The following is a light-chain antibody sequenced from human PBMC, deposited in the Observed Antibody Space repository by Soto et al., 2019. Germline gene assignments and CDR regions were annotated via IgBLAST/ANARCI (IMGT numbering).Light chain of an antibody. CDR3: QNWGSGTVV. J-gene: IGLJ2*01. CDR1: SGHSNYA. Sequence: QLVLTQSPSASASLGASVKPTCTLSSGHSNYAIAWHQQQSEKGPRYLMKLNSDGSHSKGDGIPDRFSGSSSGAERYLTISAIPSEDEADYFCQNWGSGTVVFGGGTKLTVL. CDR2: LNSDGSH. V-gene: IGLV4-69*01.